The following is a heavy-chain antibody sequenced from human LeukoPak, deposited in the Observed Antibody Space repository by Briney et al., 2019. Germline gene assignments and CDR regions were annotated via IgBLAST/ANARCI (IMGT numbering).Heavy chain of an antibody. V-gene: IGHV4-59*01. CDR1: GGSISSYY. Sequence: SETLSLTCTVSGGSISSYYWSWIRQPPGRGLEGIGYIYYSGSTNYNPSLKSRVTISVDTSKNQFSLKLSSVTAADTAVYYCARVGCSSTSCSWFDPWGQGTLVTVSS. J-gene: IGHJ5*02. D-gene: IGHD2-2*01. CDR3: ARVGCSSTSCSWFDP. CDR2: IYYSGST.